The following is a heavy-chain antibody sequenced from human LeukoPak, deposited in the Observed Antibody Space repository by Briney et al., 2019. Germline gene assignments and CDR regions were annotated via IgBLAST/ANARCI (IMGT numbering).Heavy chain of an antibody. Sequence: PSETLSLTCTVSGGSISSSSYYWGWIRRPPGKGLEWIGSIYYSGSTYYNPSLKSRVTISVDTSKNQFSLKLSSVTAADTAVYYCARHEGTGELLWDYYYGMDVWGQGTTVTVSS. V-gene: IGHV4-39*01. CDR2: IYYSGST. D-gene: IGHD3-10*01. J-gene: IGHJ6*02. CDR3: ARHEGTGELLWDYYYGMDV. CDR1: GGSISSSSYY.